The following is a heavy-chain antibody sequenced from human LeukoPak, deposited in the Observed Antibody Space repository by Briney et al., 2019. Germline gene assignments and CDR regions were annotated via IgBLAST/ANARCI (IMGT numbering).Heavy chain of an antibody. Sequence: GASVKVSCKVSGYTLTELSMHWVRQAPGKGLEWMGGFDPEDGETIYAQKFQGRVTMTEDTSTDTAYVELSSLRSEDTAVYYCATDSDRDYGDYLLDYWGQGTLVTVSS. V-gene: IGHV1-24*01. CDR1: GYTLTELS. J-gene: IGHJ4*02. CDR3: ATDSDRDYGDYLLDY. D-gene: IGHD4-17*01. CDR2: FDPEDGET.